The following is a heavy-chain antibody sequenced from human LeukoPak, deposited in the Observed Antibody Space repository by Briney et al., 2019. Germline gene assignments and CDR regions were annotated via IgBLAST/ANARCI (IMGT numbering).Heavy chain of an antibody. CDR3: ARIPTLSSGSYERGHQSDY. J-gene: IGHJ4*02. CDR2: ISYDGSNK. V-gene: IGHV3-30-3*01. CDR1: GFTFSSCA. Sequence: GGSLRLSCAASGFTFSSCAMHWVRQAPGKGLEWVAVISYDGSNKYYADSVKGRFTISRDNSKNTLYLQMNSLRAEDTAVYYCARIPTLSSGSYERGHQSDYWGQGTLVTVSS. D-gene: IGHD1-26*01.